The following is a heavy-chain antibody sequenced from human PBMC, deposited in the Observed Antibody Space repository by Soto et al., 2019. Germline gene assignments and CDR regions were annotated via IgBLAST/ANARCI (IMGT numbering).Heavy chain of an antibody. V-gene: IGHV3-33*01. CDR2: MWFDGINK. J-gene: IGHJ3*02. CDR1: GFTFSNHG. CDR3: AGGRDGYDHEGFDI. D-gene: IGHD5-12*01. Sequence: QVQLVESGGGVVQPGRSLRLSCVASGFTFSNHGMHWVRQAPGKGLEWVASMWFDGINKFHADSVKGRFAISRDNSKYTLYLPLDSSRDDDTAVYYCAGGRDGYDHEGFDIWGRGKVVTVSP.